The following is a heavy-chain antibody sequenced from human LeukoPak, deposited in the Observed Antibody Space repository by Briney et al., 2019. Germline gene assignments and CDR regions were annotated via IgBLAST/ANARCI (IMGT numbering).Heavy chain of an antibody. CDR3: AKETHDGSGSYSYLEH. Sequence: SGGSLSLSCEASGFLFSRFDMCWARHARGGGLEWLSVISGSGRNTYYADSVKGRFTMSRDNSKNTLYLQMNSLRAEDTAVYFCAKETHDGSGSYSYLEHWGQGTMVTVSS. J-gene: IGHJ4*02. D-gene: IGHD3-22*01. V-gene: IGHV3-23*01. CDR1: GFLFSRFD. CDR2: ISGSGRNT.